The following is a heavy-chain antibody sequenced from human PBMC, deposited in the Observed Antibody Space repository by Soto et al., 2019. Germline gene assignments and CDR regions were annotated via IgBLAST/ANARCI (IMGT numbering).Heavy chain of an antibody. CDR1: GFTFSSYA. J-gene: IGHJ6*03. Sequence: EVQLLESGGGLVQPGGSLRLSCAASGFTFSSYAMSWVRQAPGKGLEWVSAISGSGGSTYYADSVKGRFTISRDNSKKTLYLQMNSLRAEDTAVYDCAKGLGGYCSGGSCAHYYYYYYMDVWGKGTTVTVSS. CDR2: ISGSGGST. CDR3: AKGLGGYCSGGSCAHYYYYYYMDV. V-gene: IGHV3-23*01. D-gene: IGHD2-15*01.